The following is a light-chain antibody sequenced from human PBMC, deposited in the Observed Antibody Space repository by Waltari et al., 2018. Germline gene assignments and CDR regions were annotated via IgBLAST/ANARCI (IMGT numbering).Light chain of an antibody. CDR2: GDN. CDR1: SSNIGAGYD. J-gene: IGLJ2*01. Sequence: QSGLTQPPSVSGPPGQRVTISCTGSSSNIGAGYDVPWYQLLPGTAPKLLIYGDNNRPSGVPDRFSASKSGTSASLAITGLQAKDEADYYCQSYDSSLSGSIFSGGTKLTVL. CDR3: QSYDSSLSGSI. V-gene: IGLV1-40*01.